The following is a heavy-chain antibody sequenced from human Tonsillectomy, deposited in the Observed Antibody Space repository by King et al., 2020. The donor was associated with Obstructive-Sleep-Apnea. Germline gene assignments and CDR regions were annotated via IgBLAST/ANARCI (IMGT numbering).Heavy chain of an antibody. CDR3: AKDLSEKYFQL. CDR2: ISGSGGRT. Sequence: VQLVESGGGLVQPGGSLRLSCAASGFSFSNYAMNWVRQAPGEGLEWVSAISGSGGRTYYADSVKGRFTISSDNSKNTLYLQMNSLRAEDTAVYFCAKDLSEKYFQLWGQGTLVTVSS. V-gene: IGHV3-23*04. CDR1: GFSFSNYA. J-gene: IGHJ1*01.